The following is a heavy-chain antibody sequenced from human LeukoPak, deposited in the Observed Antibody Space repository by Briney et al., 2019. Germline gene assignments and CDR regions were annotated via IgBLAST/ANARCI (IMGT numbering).Heavy chain of an antibody. Sequence: PGGSLRLSCAASGFTFSSYSMNWVRQAPGKGLEWVSSISGSSSYIYYADSVKGRFTISRDNAKNSLYLQMNSLRAEDTAVYYCARGIVFDYWGQGTLVTVSS. D-gene: IGHD2-21*01. CDR2: ISGSSSYI. CDR1: GFTFSSYS. J-gene: IGHJ4*02. CDR3: ARGIVFDY. V-gene: IGHV3-21*01.